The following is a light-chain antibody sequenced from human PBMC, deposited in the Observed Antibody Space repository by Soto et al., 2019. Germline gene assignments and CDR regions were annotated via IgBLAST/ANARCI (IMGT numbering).Light chain of an antibody. Sequence: EIAMTQSPATLSVSPWDRATLSCRASQSVSSNLAWYQQKPGQAPRLLLYGASTRATGIPARFSGSGSGTEFTLTISSLQSEDFAVYYCQQYNNWPPWTFGQGTKVDIK. CDR2: GAS. V-gene: IGKV3-15*01. CDR1: QSVSSN. CDR3: QQYNNWPPWT. J-gene: IGKJ1*01.